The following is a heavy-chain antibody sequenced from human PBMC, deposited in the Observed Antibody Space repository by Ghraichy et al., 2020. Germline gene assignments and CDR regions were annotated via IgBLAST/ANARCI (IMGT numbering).Heavy chain of an antibody. V-gene: IGHV4-34*01. Sequence: SETLSLTCAVYGGSFSGYYWSWIRQPPGKGLEWIGEINHSGSTNYNPSLKSRVTISVDTSKNQFSLKLSSVTAADTAVYYCASLLGYCSGGSCQWGQGTLVTVSS. J-gene: IGHJ4*02. CDR2: INHSGST. D-gene: IGHD2-15*01. CDR3: ASLLGYCSGGSCQ. CDR1: GGSFSGYY.